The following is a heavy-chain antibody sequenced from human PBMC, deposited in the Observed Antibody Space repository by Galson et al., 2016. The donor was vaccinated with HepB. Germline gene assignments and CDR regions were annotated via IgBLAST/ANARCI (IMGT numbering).Heavy chain of an antibody. V-gene: IGHV1-69*13. J-gene: IGHJ2*01. Sequence: SVKVSCKASGGTFGNSAIHWIRQAPGQGLQWMGGITPLFGTTDYGQTFEGRVSITADDSKDVVYMEMSSLSSEDTATYFCARDESAAHWFFDLWGRGTLITVSS. CDR1: GGTFGNSA. CDR2: ITPLFGTT. CDR3: ARDESAAHWFFDL.